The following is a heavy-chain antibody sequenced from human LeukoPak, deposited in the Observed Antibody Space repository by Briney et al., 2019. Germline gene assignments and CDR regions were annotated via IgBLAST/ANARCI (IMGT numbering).Heavy chain of an antibody. J-gene: IGHJ5*02. CDR3: AKEAVVVPAAIAPYNWFDP. CDR1: GFTFSSYA. Sequence: PGGSLRLSCAASGFTFSSYAMSWVRQAPGKGVEWVSAISGSGGSAYYADSVKGRFTISRDNSKNTLYLQMNSLRAEDTAVYYCAKEAVVVPAAIAPYNWFDPWGQGTLVTVSS. CDR2: ISGSGGSA. V-gene: IGHV3-23*01. D-gene: IGHD2-2*01.